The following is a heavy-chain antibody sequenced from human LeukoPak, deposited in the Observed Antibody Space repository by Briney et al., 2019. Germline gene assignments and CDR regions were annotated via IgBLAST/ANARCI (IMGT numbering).Heavy chain of an antibody. CDR2: IIPIFGTA. J-gene: IGHJ6*02. V-gene: IGHV1-69*13. D-gene: IGHD2-21*02. CDR1: GGTFSSYA. Sequence: SVKVSCKASGGTFSSYAISWVRQAPGQGLEWMGGIIPIFGTANYAQKFQGRVTITADESTSTAYMGLSSLRSEDTAVYYCARVQARYCGGDCYSSHYYYYGMDVWGQGTTVTVSS. CDR3: ARVQARYCGGDCYSSHYYYYGMDV.